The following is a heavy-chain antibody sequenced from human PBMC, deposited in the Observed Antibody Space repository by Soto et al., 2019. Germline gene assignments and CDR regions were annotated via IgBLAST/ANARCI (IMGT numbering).Heavy chain of an antibody. D-gene: IGHD6-13*01. V-gene: IGHV3-30-3*01. CDR1: GFTFSSYA. J-gene: IGHJ4*02. CDR3: ARVHPPLYSSSWEEYYFDY. Sequence: QVQLVESGGGVVQPGRSLRLSCAASGFTFSSYAMHWVRQAPGKGLEWVAVISYDGSNKYYADSVKGRFTISRDNSKNTLYLQMNSLRAEDTAVYYCARVHPPLYSSSWEEYYFDYWGQGTLVTVSS. CDR2: ISYDGSNK.